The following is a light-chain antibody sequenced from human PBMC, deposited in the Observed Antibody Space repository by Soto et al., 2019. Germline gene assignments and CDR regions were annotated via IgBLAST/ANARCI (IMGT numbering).Light chain of an antibody. Sequence: DIQMTQSPFTLSASVGDRVTITCRASQSVTTRLAWHQHKPGKAPEVLIYDASNLEPGVPSRFSGSGSGREFTLTISSLQPDDFATYYCQQYYDYPWTFGQGTMVDIK. CDR3: QQYYDYPWT. CDR2: DAS. V-gene: IGKV1-5*01. CDR1: QSVTTR. J-gene: IGKJ1*01.